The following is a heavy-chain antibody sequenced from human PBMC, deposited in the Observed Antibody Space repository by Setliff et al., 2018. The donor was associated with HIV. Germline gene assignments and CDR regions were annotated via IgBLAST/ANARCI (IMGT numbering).Heavy chain of an antibody. J-gene: IGHJ5*02. CDR2: IYSDGRT. V-gene: IGHV3-53*01. CDR1: GFTVSDSH. CDR3: AKGVKWLDP. D-gene: IGHD3-16*01. Sequence: GGSLRLSCAASGFTVSDSHMTWVRQAPGKGLEWVSFIYSDGRTYYAESVKGRFTISRDDSKKTLYLQMHSLRVEGTAAYYCAKGVKWLDPWGQGIQVTVSS.